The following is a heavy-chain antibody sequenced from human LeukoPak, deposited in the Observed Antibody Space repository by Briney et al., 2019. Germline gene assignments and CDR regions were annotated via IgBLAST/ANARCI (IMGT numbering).Heavy chain of an antibody. CDR1: GDSISSSSYY. CDR3: ARDLRAAPAYYFDY. J-gene: IGHJ4*02. V-gene: IGHV4-39*07. D-gene: IGHD6-6*01. Sequence: SETLSLTCTVSGDSISSSSYYWGWIRQSPGKGLEWIGSIYYRGSTYYNPSLKSRVTISVDTSKNQFSLRLSSVTAADTAVYYCARDLRAAPAYYFDYWGQGTLVTVSS. CDR2: IYYRGST.